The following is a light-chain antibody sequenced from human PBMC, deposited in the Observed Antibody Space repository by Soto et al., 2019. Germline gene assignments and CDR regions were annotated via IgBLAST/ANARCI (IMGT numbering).Light chain of an antibody. CDR1: QGIKSY. Sequence: DIETTQSPSSLSASVGDTVTITCRASQGIKSYLYWYQQKPGKAPKLLISGASSLQSGVPSRFSGSGSGTEFTLTIDSLRPEDFASYYCQQSYSSSPITFGPGTRLEIK. J-gene: IGKJ5*01. V-gene: IGKV1-39*01. CDR3: QQSYSSSPIT. CDR2: GAS.